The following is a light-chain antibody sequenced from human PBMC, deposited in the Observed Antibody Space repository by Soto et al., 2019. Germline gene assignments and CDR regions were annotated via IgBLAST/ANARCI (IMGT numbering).Light chain of an antibody. V-gene: IGKV3-11*01. Sequence: VLTQSPATLSLSPVEIATLSCRASQSIHTSLAWYQQKSGKPPRLVIYDSTLRANGVPDRFGGSRSGTEFTLTINSLEPEDFAVYYCQHYGPITFGQGTRLEIK. CDR1: QSIHTS. CDR3: QHYGPIT. J-gene: IGKJ5*01. CDR2: DST.